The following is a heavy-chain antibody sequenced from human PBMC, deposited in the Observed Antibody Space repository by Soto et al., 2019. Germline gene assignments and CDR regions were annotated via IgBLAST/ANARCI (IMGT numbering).Heavy chain of an antibody. CDR2: INPNSGGT. CDR1: GYTFTSYA. CDR3: ARDPPYPLSYFDY. D-gene: IGHD2-2*01. V-gene: IGHV1-2*02. J-gene: IGHJ4*02. Sequence: ASVKVSCKASGYTFTSYAMHWVRQAPGQGLEWMGWINPNSGGTNYAQKFQGRVTMTRDTSISTAYMELSRLRSDDTAVYYCARDPPYPLSYFDYWGQGTLVTVSS.